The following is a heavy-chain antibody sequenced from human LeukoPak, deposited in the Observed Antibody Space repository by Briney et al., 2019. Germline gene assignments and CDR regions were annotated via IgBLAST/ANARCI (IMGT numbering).Heavy chain of an antibody. CDR3: ARRSAMGDSLDP. J-gene: IGHJ5*02. V-gene: IGHV5-51*01. D-gene: IGHD3-16*01. CDR2: IYPGDSDT. Sequence: GEALKICWKGGGYSFTSYWIGWGRAMAGKGVGWVGIIYPGDSDTRYSPSFQGQVTISADKSTSPAYLQWSSLKASHTAMYDCARRSAMGDSLDPWGHGTLVTVSS. CDR1: GYSFTSYW.